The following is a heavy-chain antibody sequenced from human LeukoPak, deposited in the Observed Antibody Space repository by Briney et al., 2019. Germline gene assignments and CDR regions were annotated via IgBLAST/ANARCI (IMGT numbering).Heavy chain of an antibody. CDR1: GGSISSGDYY. J-gene: IGHJ2*01. V-gene: IGHV4-30-4*01. CDR2: IYYSGST. CDR3: AREVPWVWNFDL. Sequence: PSQTLSLTCTVSGGSISSGDYYWSWIRQPPGTGLEWTGYIYYSGSTYYNPSLKSRVTISVDTSKNQFSLKLNSVTAADTAVYYCAREVPWVWNFDLWGRGTLVTVSS. D-gene: IGHD1-26*01.